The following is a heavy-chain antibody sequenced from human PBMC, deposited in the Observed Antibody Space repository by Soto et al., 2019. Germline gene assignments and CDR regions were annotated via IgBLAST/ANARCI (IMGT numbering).Heavy chain of an antibody. CDR1: SVSNAW. Sequence: SVSNAWMNWVRQAPGKGLEWVGRIKSKTDGGTTDYAAPVKGRFTISRDDSKNTLYLQMNSPKTKDTAVYYCTTDPARGGSDYYYYGMDVWGQGTTVTVSS. CDR3: TTDPARGGSDYYYYGMDV. V-gene: IGHV3-15*07. D-gene: IGHD1-26*01. CDR2: IKSKTDGGTT. J-gene: IGHJ6*02.